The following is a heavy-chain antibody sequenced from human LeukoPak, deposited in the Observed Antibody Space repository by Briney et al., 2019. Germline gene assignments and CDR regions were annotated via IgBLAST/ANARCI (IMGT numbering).Heavy chain of an antibody. CDR1: GGSFSGYY. J-gene: IGHJ4*02. CDR2: INHSGST. CDR3: ARKGHSSGWVFDY. V-gene: IGHV4-34*01. Sequence: PSETLSLTCAVYGGSFSGYYWSWIRQPPGKGLEWIGEINHSGSTNYNPSLKSRVTISVDTSKNQFSLKLSSVPAADTAVYYCARKGHSSGWVFDYWGQGTLVTVSS. D-gene: IGHD6-19*01.